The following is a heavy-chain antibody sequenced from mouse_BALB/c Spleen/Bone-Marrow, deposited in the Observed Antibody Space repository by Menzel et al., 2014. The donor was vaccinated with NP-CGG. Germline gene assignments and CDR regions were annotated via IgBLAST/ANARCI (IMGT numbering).Heavy chain of an antibody. D-gene: IGHD1-1*02. CDR2: INPSSGYT. J-gene: IGHJ3*01. CDR1: GYTFTSYT. V-gene: IGHV1-4*01. Sequence: VQVVESGAELARPGASVKMSCKASGYTFTSYTMHWVKQRPGQGLEWIGYINPSSGYTNYNQKFKDKATLTADKSSSTAYMQLSSLTSEDSAVYYCARDWTIPFAYWGQGTLVTVSA. CDR3: ARDWTIPFAY.